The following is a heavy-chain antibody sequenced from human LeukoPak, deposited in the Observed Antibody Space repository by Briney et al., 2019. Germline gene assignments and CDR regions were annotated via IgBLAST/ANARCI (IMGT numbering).Heavy chain of an antibody. CDR3: ARDRSDSSSSRGDFDY. J-gene: IGHJ4*01. D-gene: IGHD6-6*01. V-gene: IGHV1-69*05. CDR1: GGTFSSYA. Sequence: SVKVSCKASGGTFSSYAISWVRQAPGQGLEWMGGIIPIFGTANYAQKFQGRVTMTRDTSTSTVYMELSSLRSEDTAVYYCARDRSDSSSSRGDFDYWGLGTLVTVSS. CDR2: IIPIFGTA.